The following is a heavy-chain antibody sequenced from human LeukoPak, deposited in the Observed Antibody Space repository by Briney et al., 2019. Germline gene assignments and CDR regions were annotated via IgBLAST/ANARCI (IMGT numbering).Heavy chain of an antibody. D-gene: IGHD6-13*01. V-gene: IGHV1-8*01. CDR1: GYTFTSYD. Sequence: ASVKVSCKASGYTFTSYDINWVRQATGQGLEWMGWMNPNSGNTGYAQKFQGRVTMTRNTSISTAYMELSSLRSEDTAVYYCARGIYSSSWYGPFLFDPWGQGTLVTVSS. CDR3: ARGIYSSSWYGPFLFDP. J-gene: IGHJ5*02. CDR2: MNPNSGNT.